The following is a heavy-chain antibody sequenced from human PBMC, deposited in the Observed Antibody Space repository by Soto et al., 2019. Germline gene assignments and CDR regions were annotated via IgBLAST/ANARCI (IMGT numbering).Heavy chain of an antibody. CDR1: GGSFRPNY. CDR3: ARSDHYYYDSSGYWDY. J-gene: IGHJ4*02. V-gene: IGHV4-59*08. D-gene: IGHD3-22*01. CDR2: IYYSGST. Sequence: SETLSLTCTVSGGSFRPNYWSWIRQPPGKGLEWIGYIYYSGSTNYNPSLKSRLTISVDTSKNQFSLKLSSVTAADTAVYYCARSDHYYYDSSGYWDYWGQGTLVTVSS.